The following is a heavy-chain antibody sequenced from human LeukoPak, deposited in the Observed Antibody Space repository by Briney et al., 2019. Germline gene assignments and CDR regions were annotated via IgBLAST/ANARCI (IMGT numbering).Heavy chain of an antibody. J-gene: IGHJ3*02. V-gene: IGHV4-59*01. CDR3: ARVGIVGALGAFDI. Sequence: SETLSLTCTVSGGSISSYYWSWIRQPPGKGLEWIGYIYYSGSTNYNPSLKSRVTISVDTSKNQFSLKLSSVTAADTVVYYCARVGIVGALGAFDIWGQGTMVTVSS. D-gene: IGHD1-26*01. CDR2: IYYSGST. CDR1: GGSISSYY.